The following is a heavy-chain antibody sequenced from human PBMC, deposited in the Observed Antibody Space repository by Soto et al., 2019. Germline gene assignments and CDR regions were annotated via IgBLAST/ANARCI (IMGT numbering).Heavy chain of an antibody. Sequence: SETLSLTCAVYGGSFSGYYWSWIRQPPGKGLEWIGEINHSGSTNYNPSLKSRVTISVDTSKNQFSLKLSSVTAADTAVYYCARAGNISVVVPAAMSYFDYWGQGTLVTVSS. D-gene: IGHD2-2*01. V-gene: IGHV4-34*01. J-gene: IGHJ4*02. CDR3: ARAGNISVVVPAAMSYFDY. CDR1: GGSFSGYY. CDR2: INHSGST.